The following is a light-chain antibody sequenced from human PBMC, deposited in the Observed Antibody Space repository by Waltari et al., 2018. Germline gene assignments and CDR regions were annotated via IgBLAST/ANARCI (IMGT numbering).Light chain of an antibody. V-gene: IGKV1-9*01. CDR3: LQVNSYPFT. Sequence: IQLTQSPLSLSASVGDRVTITCRASQGISSYLAWYQQKAGRAPKLLIYGGSTLPNGVPPRFSGSGFGTDFTLPISSLQPEDFATYYCLQVNSYPFTFGPGTTVDIK. CDR1: QGISSY. J-gene: IGKJ3*01. CDR2: GGS.